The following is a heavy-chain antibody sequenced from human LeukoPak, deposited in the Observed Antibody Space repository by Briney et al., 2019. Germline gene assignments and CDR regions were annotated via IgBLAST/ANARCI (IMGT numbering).Heavy chain of an antibody. CDR3: ARAYCRESGYDFVFQN. CDR1: GFTFSNYG. D-gene: IGHD5-12*01. Sequence: PGRSLRLSCAASGFTFSNYGVHSVRQAPGKGLEWVAVIRFDGSTKYYADSVRGRFTISRDNSKNTVYLEMNSLRSEDTAVYYCARAYCRESGYDFVFQNWGQGTLVSVSS. J-gene: IGHJ4*02. CDR2: IRFDGSTK. V-gene: IGHV3-33*01.